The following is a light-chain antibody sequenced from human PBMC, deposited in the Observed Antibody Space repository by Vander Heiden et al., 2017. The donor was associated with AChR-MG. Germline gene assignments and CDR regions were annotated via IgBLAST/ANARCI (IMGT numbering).Light chain of an antibody. Sequence: IQLTQSPSSLSASVGDRVTITCRASQSISSYLNWYQQKPGKAPKLLIYAASSLQSGVPSRFSGSGSGTDFTLTISSLQPEDFATYYCQQSYSTPEDTFGPGTKVDIK. CDR2: AAS. J-gene: IGKJ3*01. V-gene: IGKV1-39*01. CDR1: QSISSY. CDR3: QQSYSTPEDT.